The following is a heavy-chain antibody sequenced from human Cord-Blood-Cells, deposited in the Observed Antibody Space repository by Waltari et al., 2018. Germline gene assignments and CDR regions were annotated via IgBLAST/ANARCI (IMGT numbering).Heavy chain of an antibody. CDR1: GDSVSSNSAA. D-gene: IGHD5-18*01. V-gene: IGHV6-1*01. Sequence: QVQLQQSGPGLVKPSQTLSLTCAISGDSVSSNSAAWNWIWQSPSRGLEWLGRTYYRSKWYNDYAVSVKSRITINPDTSKNQFSLQLNSVTPEDTAVYYCAREDPRGYSYGWSNWFDPWGQGTLVTVSS. CDR3: AREDPRGYSYGWSNWFDP. J-gene: IGHJ5*02. CDR2: TYYRSKWYN.